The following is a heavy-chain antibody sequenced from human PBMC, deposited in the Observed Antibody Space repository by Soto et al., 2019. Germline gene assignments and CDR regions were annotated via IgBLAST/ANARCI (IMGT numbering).Heavy chain of an antibody. D-gene: IGHD2-15*01. Sequence: GESLKISCQASGYNFIDYWIAWVRQVLGKGLEWMGVIYPADSNTKYSPSFQGQVTISVDKSISTAYLQWSSLKASDTAMYYCARLPATTNYYYYGMDVWGQGTTVTVSS. CDR3: ARLPATTNYYYYGMDV. J-gene: IGHJ6*02. CDR1: GYNFIDYW. V-gene: IGHV5-51*01. CDR2: IYPADSNT.